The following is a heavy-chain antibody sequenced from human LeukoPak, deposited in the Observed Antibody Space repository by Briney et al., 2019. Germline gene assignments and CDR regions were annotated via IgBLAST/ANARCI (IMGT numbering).Heavy chain of an antibody. CDR2: INPNSGGT. V-gene: IGHV1-2*06. D-gene: IGHD6-13*01. Sequence: ASVKVSCKASGYTFTGYYMHWVRQAPGQGLEWMERINPNSGGTNYAQKFQGRVTMTRDTSISTAYMELSRLRSDDTAVYYCARECIAAAGTGDYWGQGTLVTVSS. CDR3: ARECIAAAGTGDY. CDR1: GYTFTGYY. J-gene: IGHJ4*02.